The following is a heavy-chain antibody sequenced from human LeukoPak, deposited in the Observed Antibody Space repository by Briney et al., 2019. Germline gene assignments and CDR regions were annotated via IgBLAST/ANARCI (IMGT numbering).Heavy chain of an antibody. D-gene: IGHD6-13*01. V-gene: IGHV3-23*01. CDR1: GFTFSSYA. CDR2: ISGSGGST. CDR3: AKIFQRSSWFDLDY. Sequence: GGSLRLSCAASGFTFSSYAMSWVRQAPGKGLEWVSAISGSGGSTYYADSVKGRFTISRDNSKNTLYLQMNSLRAEDTAVYYCAKIFQRSSWFDLDYWGQGTLVTVSS. J-gene: IGHJ4*02.